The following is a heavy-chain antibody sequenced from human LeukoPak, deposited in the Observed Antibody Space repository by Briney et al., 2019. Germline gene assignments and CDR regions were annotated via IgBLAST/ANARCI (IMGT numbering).Heavy chain of an antibody. CDR1: GFTFSSYA. CDR2: ISGSGGST. J-gene: IGHJ5*02. D-gene: IGHD1-1*01. CDR3: ARATTGGWFDP. V-gene: IGHV3-23*01. Sequence: GGSLRLSCAASGFTFSSYAMSWVRQAPGKGLEWVSAISGSGGSTYYADSVKGRFTISRDNSKNTLFLQMNSLRVEDTAVYYCARATTGGWFDPWGQGTLVTVSP.